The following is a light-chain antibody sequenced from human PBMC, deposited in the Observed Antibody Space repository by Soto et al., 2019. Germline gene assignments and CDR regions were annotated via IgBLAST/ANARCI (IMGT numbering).Light chain of an antibody. Sequence: EIVMTQSPATLSVSPGERAILSCRASQSVSSKLAWYQQTSGQAPRLLIYDASTRATGTPARFSASGSGTDFTLTISSLQSEDVAVYYCQQFHRCPLSFGGGTKVEIK. V-gene: IGKV3-15*01. CDR3: QQFHRCPLS. J-gene: IGKJ4*01. CDR2: DAS. CDR1: QSVSSK.